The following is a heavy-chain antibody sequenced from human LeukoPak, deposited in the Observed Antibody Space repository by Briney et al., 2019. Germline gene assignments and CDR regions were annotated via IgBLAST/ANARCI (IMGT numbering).Heavy chain of an antibody. D-gene: IGHD4-11*01. V-gene: IGHV3-33*06. CDR3: AKGAQRGFDYSNSLEH. Sequence: GGSLRLSCEASGFTFSHFAMHWVRHAPDKGLEWVAVIWSDATNEYYADSVKGRFTISRDNFKRTVSLEMNSLRAEDTAVYYCAKGAQRGFDYSNSLEHWGQGSLVIVSS. J-gene: IGHJ5*02. CDR1: GFTFSHFA. CDR2: IWSDATNE.